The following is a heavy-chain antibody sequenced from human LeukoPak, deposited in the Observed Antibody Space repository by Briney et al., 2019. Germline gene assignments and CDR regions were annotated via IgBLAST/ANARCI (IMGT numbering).Heavy chain of an antibody. CDR1: GIAVSGNY. V-gene: IGHV3-53*01. CDR2: ISINTNT. D-gene: IGHD1-26*01. CDR3: AIAQTWDGLFES. J-gene: IGHJ4*02. Sequence: GGSLRLSCAASGIAVSGNYMSWVRQTPGKGLEWVSFISINTNTFYADSVRGRFTISRDTSKNTLLLQMNSLRDEDSAIYYCAIAQTWDGLFESWGQGTLVTVSS.